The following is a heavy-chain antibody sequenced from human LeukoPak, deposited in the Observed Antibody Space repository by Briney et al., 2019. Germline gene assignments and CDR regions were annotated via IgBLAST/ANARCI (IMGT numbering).Heavy chain of an antibody. D-gene: IGHD2-2*01. CDR3: ARIPRRLGYCSSTSCYAGDYYYYMDV. Sequence: SVKVSCKASGGTFSSYAISWVRQAPGQGLERMGGIIPIFGTANYAQKFQGRVTITTDESTSTAYMELSSLRSEDTAVYYCARIPRRLGYCSSTSCYAGDYYYYMDVWGKGTTVTVSS. CDR2: IIPIFGTA. CDR1: GGTFSSYA. J-gene: IGHJ6*03. V-gene: IGHV1-69*05.